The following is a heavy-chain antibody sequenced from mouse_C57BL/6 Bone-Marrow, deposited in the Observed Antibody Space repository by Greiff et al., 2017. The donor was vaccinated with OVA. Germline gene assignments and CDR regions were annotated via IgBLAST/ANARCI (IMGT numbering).Heavy chain of an antibody. J-gene: IGHJ1*03. CDR1: GYTFTSYW. V-gene: IGHV1-55*01. Sequence: QVQLKQPGAELVKPGASVKMSCKASGYTFTSYWITWVKQRPGQGLEWIGDIYPGSGSTNYNEKFKSKATLTVDTSSSTAYMQLSSLTSEDSAVYYCARRNNFKVTTYFDVWGTGTTVTVSS. CDR2: IYPGSGST. D-gene: IGHD2-5*01. CDR3: ARRNNFKVTTYFDV.